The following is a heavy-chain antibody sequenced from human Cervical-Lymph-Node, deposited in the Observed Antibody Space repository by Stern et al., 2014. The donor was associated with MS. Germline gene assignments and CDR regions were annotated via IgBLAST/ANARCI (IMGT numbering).Heavy chain of an antibody. CDR2: INPNSGGP. J-gene: IGHJ6*02. Sequence: VQLVQSGAEVKKPGASVKVSCKASGYTFTGYYMHWVRQAPGQGLEWMGRINPNSGGPNYAQKFQGRVTLTRDTYHSNAYLEMRRLRSDDTAVYYCARSNYCSGGSCYYYYGMDVWGQGTTVTVSS. D-gene: IGHD2-15*01. V-gene: IGHV1-2*06. CDR3: ARSNYCSGGSCYYYYGMDV. CDR1: GYTFTGYY.